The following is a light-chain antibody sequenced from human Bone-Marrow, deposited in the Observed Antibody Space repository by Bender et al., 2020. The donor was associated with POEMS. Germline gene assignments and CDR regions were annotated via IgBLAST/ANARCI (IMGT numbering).Light chain of an antibody. Sequence: QSVLNQPPSASGTPGQRFTISCSGSSSKFGSYPVNWYQQLPGAAPKLVIFNNSQRPSGVPDRCSGSNSGTSASLAISGLLSDDEADFYCATWDDSLNGWVFGGGTKLTVL. CDR2: NNS. J-gene: IGLJ3*02. CDR3: ATWDDSLNGWV. V-gene: IGLV1-44*01. CDR1: SSKFGSYP.